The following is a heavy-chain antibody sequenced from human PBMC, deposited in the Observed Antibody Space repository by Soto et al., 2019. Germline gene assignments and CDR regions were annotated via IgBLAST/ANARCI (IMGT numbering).Heavy chain of an antibody. CDR1: GYTFTDYY. CDR2: INASNGNT. CDR3: ARGHHYYDSSGYPGY. J-gene: IGHJ4*02. D-gene: IGHD3-22*01. V-gene: IGHV1-3*01. Sequence: ASVKVSCKASGYTFTDYYSNWVRQAPGQGLEWMGWINASNGNTKYSQKFQGRVTITRDTSASTAYMELSSLRSEDTAVYYCARGHHYYDSSGYPGYRGQGTLVTVSS.